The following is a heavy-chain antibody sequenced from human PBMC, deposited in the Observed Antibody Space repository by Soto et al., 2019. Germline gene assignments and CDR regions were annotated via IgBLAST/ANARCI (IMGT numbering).Heavy chain of an antibody. J-gene: IGHJ4*02. CDR2: INHSGTS. CDR1: GGSFSGYY. Sequence: QVQLQQWGAGLLKPSETLSLTCAVYGGSFSGYYWSWIRQPPGKGLEWIGEINHSGTSHYNPSLESRVITSVVTSNNQFSLKLSSVTAADTAVYYCARGGRAYGSGSYFWSFDYWGQGTQVTVSS. CDR3: ARGGRAYGSGSYFWSFDY. D-gene: IGHD3-10*01. V-gene: IGHV4-34*01.